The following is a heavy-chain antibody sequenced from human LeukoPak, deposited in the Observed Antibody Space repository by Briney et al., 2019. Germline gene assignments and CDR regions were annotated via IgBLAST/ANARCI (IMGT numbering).Heavy chain of an antibody. CDR2: ISSSGSTI. CDR1: GFTFSDYY. V-gene: IGHV3-11*01. Sequence: GGSLRLSCAASGFTFSDYYMGWIRQAPGKGLEWVSYISSSGSTIYYADSVKGRFTISRDNAKNSLYLQMNSLRAEDTAVYYCARDRRDGYNRFDSWGQGTLVTVSS. CDR3: ARDRRDGYNRFDS. D-gene: IGHD5-24*01. J-gene: IGHJ4*02.